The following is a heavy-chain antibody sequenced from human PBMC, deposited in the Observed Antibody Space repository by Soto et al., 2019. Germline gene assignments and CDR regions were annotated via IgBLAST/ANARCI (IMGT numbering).Heavy chain of an antibody. CDR3: ARVGRIAAAGTHGPWVHYYGMDV. V-gene: IGHV3-30*03. CDR2: ISYDGSNK. CDR1: GFTVSSYG. D-gene: IGHD6-13*01. J-gene: IGHJ6*02. Sequence: PAGCLRLSCAASGFTVSSYGMNWVRKATGKGLEWVAVISYDGSNKYYADSVKGRFTISRDNSKNTLYLQMNSLRAEDTAVYYCARVGRIAAAGTHGPWVHYYGMDVWGQGTTVTVSS.